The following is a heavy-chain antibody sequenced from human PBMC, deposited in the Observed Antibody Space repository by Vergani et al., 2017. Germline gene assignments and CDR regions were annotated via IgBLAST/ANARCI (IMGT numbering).Heavy chain of an antibody. CDR2: FDLEDGQS. J-gene: IGHJ2*01. V-gene: IGHV1-69-2*01. Sequence: EVRLEQSGAEVKRPGTTVKISCKVSGHTSSDFQIHWVQQGPGRGLEWMGLFDLEDGQSIQTDKFVGRVTMTADKSMDTAYMEITSRISDDTAVYYCATVALREIRFSDRWGRGTPGPVSS. D-gene: IGHD1-26*01. CDR1: GHTSSDFQ. CDR3: ATVALREIRFSDR.